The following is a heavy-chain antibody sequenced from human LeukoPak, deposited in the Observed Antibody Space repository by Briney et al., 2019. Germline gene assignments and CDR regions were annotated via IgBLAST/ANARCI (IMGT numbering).Heavy chain of an antibody. CDR2: IYYSGST. D-gene: IGHD2-2*01. Sequence: PQTLSLTCTVSGGSISSYYWSWIRHPPGKGLEWIGNIYYSGSTNFNPSLRSRVAISVDTSKNQFSLKLSSVTAADTAVYYCARSNYGSRTSCYVYGLDVWGQGTTVTVS. CDR3: ARSNYGSRTSCYVYGLDV. J-gene: IGHJ6*02. CDR1: GGSISSYY. V-gene: IGHV4-59*08.